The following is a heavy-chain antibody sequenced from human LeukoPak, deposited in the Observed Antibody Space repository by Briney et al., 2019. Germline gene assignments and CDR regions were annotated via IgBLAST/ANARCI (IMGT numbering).Heavy chain of an antibody. J-gene: IGHJ4*02. CDR2: IYYSGST. D-gene: IGHD3-22*01. Sequence: PSETLSLTCTVSGGSISSSNYCWAWIRQPPGKGLEWIGSIYYSGSTYYNPSLKSRVTISVDTSKNQFSLKLSSVTAADTAVYYCARQGNYYDSSGYYYRGFDYWGQGTLVTVSS. CDR3: ARQGNYYDSSGYYYRGFDY. CDR1: GGSISSSNYC. V-gene: IGHV4-39*01.